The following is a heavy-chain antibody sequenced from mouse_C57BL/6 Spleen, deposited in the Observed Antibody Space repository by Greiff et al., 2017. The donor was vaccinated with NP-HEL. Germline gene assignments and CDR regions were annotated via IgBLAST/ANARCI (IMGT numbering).Heavy chain of an antibody. CDR2: INPNNGGT. CDR3: AREVIYYYGSRTYYAMDY. Sequence: EVKLQESGPELVKPGASVKMSCKASGYTFTDYNMHWVKQSHGKSLEWIGYINPNNGGTNYNQKFKGKATLTVNKSSSTAYMELRSLTSEDSAVYYCAREVIYYYGSRTYYAMDYWGQGTSVTVSS. D-gene: IGHD1-1*01. V-gene: IGHV1-22*01. CDR1: GYTFTDYN. J-gene: IGHJ4*01.